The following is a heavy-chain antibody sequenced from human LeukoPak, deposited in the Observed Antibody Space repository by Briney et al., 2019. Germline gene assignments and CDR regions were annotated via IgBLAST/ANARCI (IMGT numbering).Heavy chain of an antibody. J-gene: IGHJ6*03. CDR1: GGTFSSYA. CDR2: IIPIFGTA. CDR3: ATGIAAAGGHYYYSYYMDV. Sequence: SVKVSCKASGGTFSSYAISWVRQAPGQGLEWMGGIIPIFGTANYAQKFQGRVTITTDESTSTAYMELSSLRSEDTAVYYSATGIAAAGGHYYYSYYMDVWGKGTTVTVSS. D-gene: IGHD6-13*01. V-gene: IGHV1-69*05.